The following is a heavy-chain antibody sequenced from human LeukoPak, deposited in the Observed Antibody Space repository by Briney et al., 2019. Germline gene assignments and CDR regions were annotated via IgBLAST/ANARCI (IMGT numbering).Heavy chain of an antibody. CDR3: ARDDYDISTGSYYFDY. J-gene: IGHJ4*02. Sequence: SETLSLTCTVSGGSISSGSYYWSWIRQPAGKGLEWIGRIYTSGSTNYNPSLKSRVTISVDTSKNQFSLKLSSVTAADTAVYYCARDDYDISTGSYYFDYWGQGTLVAVSS. D-gene: IGHD3-9*01. CDR1: GGSISSGSYY. V-gene: IGHV4-61*02. CDR2: IYTSGST.